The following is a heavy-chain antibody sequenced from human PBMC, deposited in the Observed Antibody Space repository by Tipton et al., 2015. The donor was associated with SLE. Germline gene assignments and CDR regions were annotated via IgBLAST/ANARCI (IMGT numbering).Heavy chain of an antibody. J-gene: IGHJ6*02. CDR2: ISAYNGNT. V-gene: IGHV1-18*01. Sequence: QLVQSGPEVKKPGASVKVSCKASGYTFTSYGISWVRQAPGQGLEWMGWISAYNGNTNYAQKLQGRVTMTTDTSTSTAYMELRSLRSDDTAVYYCARAGGSSSSVYYYYYGMDVWGQGTTVTVSS. D-gene: IGHD6-6*01. CDR3: ARAGGSSSSVYYYYYGMDV. CDR1: GYTFTSYG.